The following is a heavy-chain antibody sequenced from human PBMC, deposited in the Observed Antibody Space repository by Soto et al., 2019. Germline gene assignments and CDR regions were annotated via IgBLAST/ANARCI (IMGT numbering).Heavy chain of an antibody. V-gene: IGHV3-11*01. CDR2: ISSSGSTI. Sequence: GGSLRLSCAASGFTFSDYYMSWIRQAPGKGLEWVSYISSSGSTIYYADSVKGRFTMSRDNAKNSLYLQMNSLRAEDTAVYYCARRLRWLQSPPNNWFDPWGQGTLVTVSS. D-gene: IGHD5-12*01. CDR1: GFTFSDYY. CDR3: ARRLRWLQSPPNNWFDP. J-gene: IGHJ5*02.